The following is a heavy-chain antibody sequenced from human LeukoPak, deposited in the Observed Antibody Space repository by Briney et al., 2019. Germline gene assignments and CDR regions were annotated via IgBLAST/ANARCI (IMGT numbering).Heavy chain of an antibody. CDR2: MNPNSGNT. CDR3: ARAGSMYYDILTGYYYYYGMDV. Sequence: ASVKVSCKASGYTFTSYDINWVRQATGQGLEWMGRMNPNSGNTGYAQKFQGRVTMTRNNAISTAYMELSSLRSEDTAVYYCARAGSMYYDILTGYYYYYGMDVWGQGTTVTVSS. D-gene: IGHD3-9*01. CDR1: GYTFTSYD. V-gene: IGHV1-8*01. J-gene: IGHJ6*02.